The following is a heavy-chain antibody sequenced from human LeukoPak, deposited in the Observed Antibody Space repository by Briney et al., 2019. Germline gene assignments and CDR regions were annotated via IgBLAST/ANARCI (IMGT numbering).Heavy chain of an antibody. CDR2: INHSGST. CDR1: GGSFSGYY. J-gene: IGHJ6*02. Sequence: SETLSLTCAVYGGSFSGYYWSCIRQPPGKGLEWIGEINHSGSTNYNPSLKSRVTISVDTSKNQFSLKLSSVTAADTAVYYCARRPTPYYYYGMDVWGQGTTVTVSS. CDR3: ARRPTPYYYYGMDV. V-gene: IGHV4-34*01.